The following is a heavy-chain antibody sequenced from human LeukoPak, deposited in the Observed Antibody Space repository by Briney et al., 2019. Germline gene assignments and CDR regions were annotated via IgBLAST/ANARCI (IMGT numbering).Heavy chain of an antibody. J-gene: IGHJ4*02. CDR1: GFTFRSYW. V-gene: IGHV3-7*01. D-gene: IGHD1-14*01. CDR2: KNEGGSEK. Sequence: PGRSLRLSCAASGFTFRSYWMTWVRQAPGKGLEWVANKNEGGSEKNYLDSVKGRFTVSRDNAKNSLYLQMDSLKIEDTAVYYCLSATETGYWGQGTQVTVSS. CDR3: LSATETGY.